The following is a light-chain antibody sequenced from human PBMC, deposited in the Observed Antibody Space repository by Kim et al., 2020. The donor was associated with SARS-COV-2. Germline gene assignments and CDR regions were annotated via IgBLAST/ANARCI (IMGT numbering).Light chain of an antibody. J-gene: IGLJ1*01. Sequence: APGQTARITCGGNNIGGHSVHWYQKKPGQAPVLVMYYDRDRPSGIPERFSGSKSASTATLTISRVEAGDEADYYCQVWDTDTDHYVFGTGTKVTVL. CDR3: QVWDTDTDHYV. CDR1: NIGGHS. V-gene: IGLV3-21*01. CDR2: YDR.